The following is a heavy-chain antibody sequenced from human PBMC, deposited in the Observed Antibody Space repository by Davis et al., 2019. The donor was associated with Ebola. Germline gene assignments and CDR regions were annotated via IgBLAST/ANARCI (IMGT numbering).Heavy chain of an antibody. J-gene: IGHJ4*02. CDR1: GYTFTNSD. V-gene: IGHV7-4-1*02. CDR2: ISITTGTP. CDR3: ARAGELDY. D-gene: IGHD1-14*01. Sequence: AASVKVSCKASGYTFTNSDMNWVRQAPGQGLEWMGWISITTGTPTYAQGFTGRFVFSLDTSVSTAYLQISGLKAEDTAVYYCARAGELDYWGQGTLVTVSS.